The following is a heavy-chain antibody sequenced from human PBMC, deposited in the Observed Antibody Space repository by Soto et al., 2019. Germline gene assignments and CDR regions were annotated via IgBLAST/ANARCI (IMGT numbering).Heavy chain of an antibody. Sequence: QVQVVQSGAEVKKPGASVKVSCKASGYTFTDYAIHWVRQAPGQRPEWMGWINAGNGHTRYSQKFQGRVTITRDTSATTAYMELSSLRSEDTAVYYCARENASGYGCFDSWGRGTLVTVSS. V-gene: IGHV1-3*01. D-gene: IGHD5-12*01. CDR1: GYTFTDYA. J-gene: IGHJ4*02. CDR3: ARENASGYGCFDS. CDR2: INAGNGHT.